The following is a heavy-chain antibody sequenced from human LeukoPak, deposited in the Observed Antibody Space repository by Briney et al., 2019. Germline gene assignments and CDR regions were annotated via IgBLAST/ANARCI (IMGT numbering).Heavy chain of an antibody. CDR3: ARDGRLVGAPNCFDP. D-gene: IGHD1-26*01. CDR1: GYTFTGYY. CDR2: INPNSGGT. J-gene: IGHJ5*02. Sequence: ASVKVSCKASGYTFTGYYIHWVRQAPGQGLKWMGWINPNSGGTNYAQEFQGRVTMTRDTSISTAYMELSRLRSVDTAVYYCARDGRLVGAPNCFDPWGKGTLVTVSS. V-gene: IGHV1-2*02.